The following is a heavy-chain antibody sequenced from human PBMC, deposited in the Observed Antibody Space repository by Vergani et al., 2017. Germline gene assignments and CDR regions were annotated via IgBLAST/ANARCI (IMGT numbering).Heavy chain of an antibody. D-gene: IGHD3-10*01. Sequence: QVQLVQSGAEMEKPGSSVRVSCKASGGTFSSYAINWVRQAPGQGLEWMGRIIPMYGTTNLAQKFKGRLTIAADGSASMVYLDLSSLRSDDTADYLCARELYNRRVRGVFGDYAMVVWGQGTTVTVSS. CDR1: GGTFSSYA. J-gene: IGHJ6*02. CDR2: IIPMYGTT. V-gene: IGHV1-69*13. CDR3: ARELYNRRVRGVFGDYAMVV.